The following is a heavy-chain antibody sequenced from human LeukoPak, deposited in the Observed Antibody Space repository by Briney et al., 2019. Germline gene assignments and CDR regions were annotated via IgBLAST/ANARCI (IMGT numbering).Heavy chain of an antibody. Sequence: PSETLSLTCTVSGGSISSTSNYWGWIRQPPGEGLEWIGSIYYSGSTYYNPSLKSRVTISVDTSKNQFSLKLSSVTAADTAVYYCARCISMVRGVIRPPDYWGQGTLVTVSS. J-gene: IGHJ4*02. CDR2: IYYSGST. V-gene: IGHV4-39*01. CDR3: ARCISMVRGVIRPPDY. D-gene: IGHD3-10*01. CDR1: GGSISSTSNY.